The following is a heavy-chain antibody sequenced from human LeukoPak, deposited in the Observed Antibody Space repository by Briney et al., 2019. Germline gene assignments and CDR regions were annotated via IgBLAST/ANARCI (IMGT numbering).Heavy chain of an antibody. V-gene: IGHV4-39*01. Sequence: SETLSLTCSVSRGSISSDSYYGGWIRQPPGKGLEWIGSICSGGTTYYNPSLKSRVTISVDTSKNQFSLKLTSVTAADAAAYYCARHSRNCSGGYCYLYYWGQGTLVTVSS. CDR3: ARHSRNCSGGYCYLYY. D-gene: IGHD2-15*01. CDR1: RGSISSDSYY. CDR2: ICSGGTT. J-gene: IGHJ4*02.